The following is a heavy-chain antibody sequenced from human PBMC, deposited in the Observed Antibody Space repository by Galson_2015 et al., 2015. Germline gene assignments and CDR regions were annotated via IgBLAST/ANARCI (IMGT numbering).Heavy chain of an antibody. V-gene: IGHV3-33*01. CDR3: ARDGSGVESSGWYTSWYFDL. Sequence: SLRLSCAASGFTFSSYGMHWVRQAPGKGLEWVAVIWYDGSNKYYADSVKGRFTISRDNSKNTLYLQMNSLRAEDTAVYYCARDGSGVESSGWYTSWYFDLWGRGTLVTVSS. D-gene: IGHD6-19*01. CDR2: IWYDGSNK. CDR1: GFTFSSYG. J-gene: IGHJ2*01.